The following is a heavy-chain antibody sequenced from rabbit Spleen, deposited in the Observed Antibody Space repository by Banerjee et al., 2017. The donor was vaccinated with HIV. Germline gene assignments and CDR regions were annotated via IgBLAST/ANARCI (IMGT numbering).Heavy chain of an antibody. CDR2: IYGGNSGST. V-gene: IGHV1S40*01. CDR1: GFSFSSTYW. CDR3: ARDGYTNGDYHRYFNL. D-gene: IGHD2-1*01. J-gene: IGHJ4*01. Sequence: QSLEESGGDLVKPGASLTLTCTASGFSFSSTYWICWVRQAPGKGLEWIACIYGGNSGSTYYASWVNGRFTISRSTSLNTVTLQLNSLTAADTATYFCARDGYTNGDYHRYFNLWGPGTLVTVS.